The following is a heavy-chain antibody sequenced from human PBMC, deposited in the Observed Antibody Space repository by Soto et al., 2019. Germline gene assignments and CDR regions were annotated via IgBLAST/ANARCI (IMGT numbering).Heavy chain of an antibody. Sequence: ASVKVSCKAAGYTFTSYGISWVRQAPGQGLEWMGWISAYNGNTNYAQKLQGRVTMTTDTSTSTAYMELRSLRSDDTAVYYCARDGAKLGAYWFDPWGQGTLVTVSS. J-gene: IGHJ5*02. V-gene: IGHV1-18*01. CDR1: GYTFTSYG. CDR2: ISAYNGNT. D-gene: IGHD3-16*01. CDR3: ARDGAKLGAYWFDP.